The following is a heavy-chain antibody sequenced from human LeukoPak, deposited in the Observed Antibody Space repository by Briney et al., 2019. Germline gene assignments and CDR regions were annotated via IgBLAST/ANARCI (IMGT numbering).Heavy chain of an antibody. CDR2: MSYDGSNK. Sequence: GGSLRLSCAASGFTFSSYAMYWVRQAPGKGLEWVAVMSYDGSNKYYADSVEGRFTISRDNSKNTLYLQMNSLRAEDTAVYYWAREDYWGQGTLVTVTS. V-gene: IGHV3-30-3*01. J-gene: IGHJ4*02. CDR3: AREDY. CDR1: GFTFSSYA.